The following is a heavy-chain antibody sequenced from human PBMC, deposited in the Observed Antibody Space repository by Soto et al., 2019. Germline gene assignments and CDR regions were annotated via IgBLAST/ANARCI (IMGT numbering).Heavy chain of an antibody. CDR3: ARDRPYGDPNWFDP. V-gene: IGHV3-30-3*01. D-gene: IGHD4-17*01. Sequence: SLRLSCAASGFTFTSYAMHWVRQAPGKGLEWVAVMTYDGSRTDYADAVKGRFTVSRDTSKSTLNLQMNNLRPNDSAIYYCARDRPYGDPNWFDPWGQGTLVTVSS. CDR1: GFTFTSYA. CDR2: MTYDGSRT. J-gene: IGHJ5*02.